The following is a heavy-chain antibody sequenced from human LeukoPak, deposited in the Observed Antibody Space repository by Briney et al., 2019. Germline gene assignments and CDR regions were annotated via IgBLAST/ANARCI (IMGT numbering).Heavy chain of an antibody. D-gene: IGHD3-22*01. CDR2: INPNSGGT. V-gene: IGHV1-2*02. J-gene: IGHJ4*02. Sequence: ASVKVSCKASGYTFTAYYMHWVRQAPGQGLEWMGWINPNSGGTNYAQKFQGRVTMTRDTSISTAYMELSRLRSDDTAVYHCAGGKTGDNYDSSGYYSLNYWGQGTLVTVSS. CDR3: AGGKTGDNYDSSGYYSLNY. CDR1: GYTFTAYY.